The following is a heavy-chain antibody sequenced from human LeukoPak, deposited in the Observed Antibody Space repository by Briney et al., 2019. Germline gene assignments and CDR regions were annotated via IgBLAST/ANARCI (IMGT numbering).Heavy chain of an antibody. CDR3: AKGKATISY. CDR1: GFTFTRSA. V-gene: IGHV3-23*01. J-gene: IGHJ4*02. CDR2: ISGSGGST. D-gene: IGHD5-12*01. Sequence: GGSLRLSCAAPGFTFTRSATRWVRHAPGKGREWVSAISGSGGSTYDADSVKGRFTISGDNSKNTLYLQMNSLRAEDTAVYFCAKGKATISYWGQGTLVSVSS.